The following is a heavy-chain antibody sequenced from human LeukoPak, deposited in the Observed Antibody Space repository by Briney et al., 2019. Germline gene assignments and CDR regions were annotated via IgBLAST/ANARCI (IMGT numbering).Heavy chain of an antibody. CDR3: ARRRDSGSLQHFDY. CDR2: ISSSSSYI. Sequence: GGSLRLSCAASGFTFSSYTMNWVRQAPGKGLEWVSSISSSSSYIYYADSVKGRFTISRDNAKNSLYLQMNSLRAEDTAVYYCARRRDSGSLQHFDYWGQGTLVTVSS. J-gene: IGHJ4*02. V-gene: IGHV3-21*04. CDR1: GFTFSSYT. D-gene: IGHD1-26*01.